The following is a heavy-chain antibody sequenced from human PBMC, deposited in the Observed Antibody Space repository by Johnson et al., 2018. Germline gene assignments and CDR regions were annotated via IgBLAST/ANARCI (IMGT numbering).Heavy chain of an antibody. CDR2: TFYYGST. CDR3: AWQVTIYREPFDY. J-gene: IGHJ4*02. CDR1: GDSISRSY. D-gene: IGHD4-17*01. Sequence: QVQLQESGPGLVKPSETLSLACTVSGDSISRSYWNWIRQPPGKGLEWIGNTFYYGSTNYHPSLKSRATISLDTSKNQLSLELTSVTAADTAVYFCAWQVTIYREPFDYWGQGTLVTGSS. V-gene: IGHV4-59*01.